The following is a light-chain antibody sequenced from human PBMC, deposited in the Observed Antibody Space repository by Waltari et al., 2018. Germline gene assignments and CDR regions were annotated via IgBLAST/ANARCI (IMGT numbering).Light chain of an antibody. Sequence: EIVMTQSPATLSVSPGERATLSCRASQSVSSNLAWYQQKPGQAPRCLIYGASTRATGIPARFSGSGSGTEFTLTISSLQSEDFAVYYCQQYNNWPPLTFGGGTKVEIK. V-gene: IGKV3-15*01. CDR1: QSVSSN. CDR3: QQYNNWPPLT. CDR2: GAS. J-gene: IGKJ4*01.